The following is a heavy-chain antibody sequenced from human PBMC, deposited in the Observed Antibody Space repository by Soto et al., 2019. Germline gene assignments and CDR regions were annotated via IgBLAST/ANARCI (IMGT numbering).Heavy chain of an antibody. J-gene: IGHJ6*02. CDR2: IYSGGST. CDR3: AREDSSGYYYFYAMDV. D-gene: IGHD5-18*01. Sequence: EVQLVESGGGLVQPGGSLRLSCAASGFTVSSNYMSWVRQAPGKGLEWVSVIYSGGSTYYADSVKGRFTISRDNSKNTRYLQKNSLRAEDTAVYYCAREDSSGYYYFYAMDVWGQGTTVTVSS. CDR1: GFTVSSNY. V-gene: IGHV3-66*01.